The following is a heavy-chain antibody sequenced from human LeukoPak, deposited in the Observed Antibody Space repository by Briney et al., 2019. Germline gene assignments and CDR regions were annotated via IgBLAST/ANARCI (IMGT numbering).Heavy chain of an antibody. J-gene: IGHJ5*02. Sequence: PGGSLRLSCAASGFTFSSYSMNWVRQAPGKGLEWVSSISSSSSYIYYADSVKGRFTISRDNAKNSLYLQMNSLRAEDTAVYYCARDYSSSPGNWFDPWGQGTLVTVSS. V-gene: IGHV3-21*01. D-gene: IGHD6-13*01. CDR1: GFTFSSYS. CDR3: ARDYSSSPGNWFDP. CDR2: ISSSSSYI.